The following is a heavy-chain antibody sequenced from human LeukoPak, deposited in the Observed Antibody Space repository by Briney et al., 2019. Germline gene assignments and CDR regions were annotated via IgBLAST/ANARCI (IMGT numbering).Heavy chain of an antibody. CDR3: AKNPSIWGLRYYFDY. CDR2: MSYDGSNK. Sequence: GGSLRLSCAASGFTFSSYGMHWVRQAPGKGLEWVAVMSYDGSNKYYADSVKGRFTISRDNSKNTLYLQMNSLRAEDTAVYYCAKNPSIWGLRYYFDYWGQGTLVTVSS. D-gene: IGHD5-12*01. J-gene: IGHJ4*02. CDR1: GFTFSSYG. V-gene: IGHV3-30*18.